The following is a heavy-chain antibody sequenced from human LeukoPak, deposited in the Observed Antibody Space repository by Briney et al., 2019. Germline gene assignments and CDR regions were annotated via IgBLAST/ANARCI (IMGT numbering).Heavy chain of an antibody. D-gene: IGHD3-9*01. CDR3: ARDHWLLSSKTWYYYGMDV. Sequence: SETLSLTCAVYGGSFSGYYWSWIRQPPGKGLEWIGEINHSGSTNYNPSLKSRVTISADRSKNQCSLTLSSVTAADTAVYYCARDHWLLSSKTWYYYGMDVWGQGITVTVSS. CDR1: GGSFSGYY. V-gene: IGHV4-34*01. J-gene: IGHJ6*02. CDR2: INHSGST.